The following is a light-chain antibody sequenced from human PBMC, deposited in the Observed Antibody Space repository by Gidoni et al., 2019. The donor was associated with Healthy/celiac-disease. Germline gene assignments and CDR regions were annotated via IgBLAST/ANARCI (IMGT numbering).Light chain of an antibody. CDR3: MQALQTPRT. CDR2: LGS. CDR1: QSILHSTGYNY. V-gene: IGKV2-28*01. Sequence: DIVITQSPLSLPVTPGEPASISCRSSQSILHSTGYNYLDWYLQKPGQSPQLLIDLGSNRASGGPDRFRGSGSGTDVTLKISRVEAEDVGVYYCMQALQTPRTFGQGTKVEIK. J-gene: IGKJ1*01.